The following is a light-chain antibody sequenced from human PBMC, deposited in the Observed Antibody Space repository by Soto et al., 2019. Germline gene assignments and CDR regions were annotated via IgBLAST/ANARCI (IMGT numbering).Light chain of an antibody. CDR2: DAS. Sequence: DLKMTPSPCTLSASVGDRTVVTCRASQRVSGWSAWYQQKPGEAPKLRIYDASAVPRGVPSRFSGSGSGTKFTLTIASLQPDDFATYYCQQYETFSGTFGPGTKVDIK. V-gene: IGKV1-5*01. CDR1: QRVSGW. CDR3: QQYETFSGT. J-gene: IGKJ1*01.